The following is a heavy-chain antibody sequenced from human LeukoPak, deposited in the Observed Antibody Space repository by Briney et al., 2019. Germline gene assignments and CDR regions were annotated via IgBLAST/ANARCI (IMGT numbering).Heavy chain of an antibody. Sequence: ASVKVSCKASGYTFTDYYLYWVRQAPGQGLECMGWLNPNIGATKYAQKFQGRVTMTRDPSINTAYMELRSLSSDDTAIYYCARTRENSGYDYFDSWGQGTLVTVSS. J-gene: IGHJ4*02. CDR2: LNPNIGAT. CDR3: ARTRENSGYDYFDS. CDR1: GYTFTDYY. D-gene: IGHD5-12*01. V-gene: IGHV1-2*02.